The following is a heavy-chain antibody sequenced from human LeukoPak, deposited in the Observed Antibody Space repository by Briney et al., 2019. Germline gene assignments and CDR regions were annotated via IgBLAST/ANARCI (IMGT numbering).Heavy chain of an antibody. CDR1: GYTFTSYA. J-gene: IGHJ4*02. D-gene: IGHD3-22*01. CDR2: INTNTGNP. V-gene: IGHV7-4-1*02. CDR3: VRDHYYDSSAYFPPPYDY. Sequence: ASVKVSCKASGYTFTSYAMNWVRQAPGQGLEWMGWINTNTGNPTYAQGFTGRFVFSLDTSVSTTYLQISSLKAEDTAVYYCVRDHYYDSSAYFPPPYDYWGQGTLVTVSS.